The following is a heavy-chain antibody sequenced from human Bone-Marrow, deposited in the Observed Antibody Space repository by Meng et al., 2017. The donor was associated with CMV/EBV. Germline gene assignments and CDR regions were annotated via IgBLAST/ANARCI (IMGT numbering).Heavy chain of an antibody. CDR3: ASGVIVVVPGRTQVYYYGMDV. J-gene: IGHJ6*02. D-gene: IGHD2-2*01. V-gene: IGHV1-69*02. CDR2: IIPILGIA. CDR1: GGTFSSYT. Sequence: SVKVSCKASGGTFSSYTISWARQAPGQGLEWMGRIIPILGIANYAQKFQGRVTITADKSTSTAYMELSSLRSEDTAVYYCASGVIVVVPGRTQVYYYGMDVWGQGTTVTVSS.